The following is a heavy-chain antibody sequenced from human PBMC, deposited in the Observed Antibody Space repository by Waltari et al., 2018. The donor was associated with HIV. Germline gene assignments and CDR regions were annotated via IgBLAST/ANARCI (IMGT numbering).Heavy chain of an antibody. CDR3: ARRPTLSAFDI. CDR2: INHSGST. V-gene: IGHV4-34*01. Sequence: QVQLQQWGAGLLKPSETLSLTCAVYGGSFSGYYWSWIRQPPGKGLEWIGEINHSGSTNYNPSLKSRVTISVDTSKNQFSLKLSSVTAADTAVYYCARRPTLSAFDIWGQGTMVTVSS. CDR1: GGSFSGYY. J-gene: IGHJ3*02.